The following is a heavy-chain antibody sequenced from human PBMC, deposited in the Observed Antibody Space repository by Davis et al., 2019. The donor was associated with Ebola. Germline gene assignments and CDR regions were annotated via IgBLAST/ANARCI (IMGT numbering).Heavy chain of an antibody. Sequence: SVNVSCKASGYTFTSYGISWVRQAPGQGLEWMGWINPNSGGTNYAQKFQGWVTMTRDTSISTAYMELSSLRSEDTAVYYCAREITQYSSSCWFDPWGQGTLVTVSS. CDR2: INPNSGGT. V-gene: IGHV1-2*04. CDR1: GYTFTSYG. J-gene: IGHJ5*02. D-gene: IGHD6-13*01. CDR3: AREITQYSSSCWFDP.